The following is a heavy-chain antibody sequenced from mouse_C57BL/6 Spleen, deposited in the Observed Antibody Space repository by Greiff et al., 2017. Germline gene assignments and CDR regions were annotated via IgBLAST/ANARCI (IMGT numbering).Heavy chain of an antibody. CDR3: ARHDGRGPFAY. J-gene: IGHJ3*01. Sequence: EVMLVESGGGLVKPGGSLKLSCAASGFTFSSYTMSWVRQTPEKRLEWVATISGGGGNTYYPDSVKGRFTISRDNAKNTLYLQMSSLRSEDTALYYCARHDGRGPFAYWGQGTLVTVSA. CDR2: ISGGGGNT. CDR1: GFTFSSYT. V-gene: IGHV5-9*01. D-gene: IGHD1-1*01.